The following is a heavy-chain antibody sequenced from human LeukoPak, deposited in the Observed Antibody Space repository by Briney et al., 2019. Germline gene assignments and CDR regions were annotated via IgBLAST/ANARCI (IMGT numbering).Heavy chain of an antibody. D-gene: IGHD1-26*01. J-gene: IGHJ4*02. CDR2: ISAYNGNT. Sequence: GASVKVSCKASGYTFTSYSINWVRQAPGQVLEWMGWISAYNGNTKYAQKVQGRVTMTTDTSTSTAYMELRSLRSDDTAVYYCARGLGGSGSYFLTFDYWGQGTLVTVSS. CDR3: ARGLGGSGSYFLTFDY. V-gene: IGHV1-18*01. CDR1: GYTFTSYS.